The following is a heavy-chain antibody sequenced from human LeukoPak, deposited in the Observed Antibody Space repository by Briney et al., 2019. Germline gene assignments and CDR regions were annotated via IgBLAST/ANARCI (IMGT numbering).Heavy chain of an antibody. D-gene: IGHD3-16*01. V-gene: IGHV4-59*01. J-gene: IGHJ5*02. CDR3: ARQLGHWFDP. Sequence: SETLSLTCTVSGGSISGYQWSWIRQPPGKGLEWIGKIYYTGGINYNPSLKSRVTMSVDTSKNQFYLKLSSVTAADTAVYYCARQLGHWFDPWGQGALVTVSS. CDR1: GGSISGYQ. CDR2: IYYTGGI.